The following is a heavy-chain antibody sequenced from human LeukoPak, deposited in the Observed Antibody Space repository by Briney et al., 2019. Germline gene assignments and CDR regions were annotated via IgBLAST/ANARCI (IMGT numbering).Heavy chain of an antibody. CDR1: GFTFNSYW. J-gene: IGHJ4*02. Sequence: GGPLRLSCAPSGFTFNSYWIHWVRQPPGKGLVWVSRINSDGGSTSYADSVKGRFTISRDNRKNTLYLQMNSLRAEDTAVYFCARGGLGGSSGALDYWGQGTLVTVSS. D-gene: IGHD5-12*01. CDR2: INSDGGST. CDR3: ARGGLGGSSGALDY. V-gene: IGHV3-74*01.